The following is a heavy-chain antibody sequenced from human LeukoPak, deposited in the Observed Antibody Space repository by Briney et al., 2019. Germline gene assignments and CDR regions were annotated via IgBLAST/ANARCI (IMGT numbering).Heavy chain of an antibody. J-gene: IGHJ3*02. D-gene: IGHD1-26*01. CDR2: ISTSSSYI. CDR1: GFTFSSYS. V-gene: IGHV3-21*04. Sequence: NPGGSLRLSCAASGFTFSSYSMNWVRQAPGKGLEWVSFISTSSSYIHYADSVKGRFTISRDNAKNSLYLQMNSLRAEDTAVYYCARGGSYLSAFDIWGQGTMVTVSS. CDR3: ARGGSYLSAFDI.